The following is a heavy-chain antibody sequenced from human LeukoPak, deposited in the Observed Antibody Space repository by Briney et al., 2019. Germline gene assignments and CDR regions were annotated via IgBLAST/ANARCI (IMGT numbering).Heavy chain of an antibody. CDR1: GYTFTGYY. Sequence: GASVKVSCKASGYTFTGYYMHWVRQAPGQGLEWMGWINPNSGGTNYAQKFQGRVTMTRDTSISTAYMELSRLRSDDTAVYYCARGIVGATTYYYYYYMDVWGKGTTVTISS. CDR2: INPNSGGT. V-gene: IGHV1-2*02. D-gene: IGHD1-26*01. J-gene: IGHJ6*03. CDR3: ARGIVGATTYYYYYYMDV.